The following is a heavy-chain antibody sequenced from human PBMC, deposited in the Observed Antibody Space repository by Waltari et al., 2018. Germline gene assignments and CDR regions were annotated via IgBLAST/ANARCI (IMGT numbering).Heavy chain of an antibody. CDR1: GFTFSSYS. Sequence: EVQLVESGGGLVKPGGSLRLSCAASGFTFSSYSVTWVRQAPGKVLEWVSSISSSSNYIYYADSVKGRFTIFRDNAKHSLFLQMNSLRAEDTAVYYCARDFTSWGFDYWGQGTLVTVSS. V-gene: IGHV3-21*01. J-gene: IGHJ4*02. CDR2: ISSSSNYI. CDR3: ARDFTSWGFDY. D-gene: IGHD2-2*01.